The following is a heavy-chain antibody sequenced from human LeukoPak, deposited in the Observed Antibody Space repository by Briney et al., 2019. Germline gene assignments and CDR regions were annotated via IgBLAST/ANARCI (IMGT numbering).Heavy chain of an antibody. V-gene: IGHV4-34*01. J-gene: IGHJ4*02. Sequence: SETLSLTCTVYGGSFSGYYWSWIRQPPGKGLEWIGEINHSGSTNYNPSLKSRVTISVDTSKNQFSLKLSSVTAADTAVYYSARLTPDVDIVATIRAAPFDYWGQGTLVTVSS. CDR2: INHSGST. CDR1: GGSFSGYY. CDR3: ARLTPDVDIVATIRAAPFDY. D-gene: IGHD5-12*01.